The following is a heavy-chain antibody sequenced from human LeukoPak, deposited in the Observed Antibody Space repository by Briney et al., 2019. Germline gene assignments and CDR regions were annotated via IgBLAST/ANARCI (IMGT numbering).Heavy chain of an antibody. V-gene: IGHV4-4*07. CDR2: IYTSGST. J-gene: IGHJ6*02. CDR3: ARETDGLGYYYYGMDV. CDR1: GGSISSYY. Sequence: SETLSLTCTVSGGSISSYYWSWIQQPAGKGLEWIGRIYTSGSTNYNPSLKSRVTMSVDTSKNQFSLKLSSVTAADTAVYYCARETDGLGYYYYGMDVWGQGTTVTVSS. D-gene: IGHD5-24*01.